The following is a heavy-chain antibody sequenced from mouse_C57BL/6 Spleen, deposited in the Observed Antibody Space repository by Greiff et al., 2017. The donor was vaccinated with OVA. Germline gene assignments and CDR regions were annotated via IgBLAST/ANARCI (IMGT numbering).Heavy chain of an antibody. CDR2: IDPSDSYT. CDR3: ARASPYSNYEFAY. V-gene: IGHV1-59*01. Sequence: QVQLQQPGAELVRPGTSVKLSCKASGYTFTSYWMHWVKQRPGQGLEWIGVIDPSDSYTNYNQKIKGKATLTVDTSSSTAYMQLSSLTSEDSAVYYCARASPYSNYEFAYWGQGTLVTVSA. J-gene: IGHJ3*01. CDR1: GYTFTSYW. D-gene: IGHD2-5*01.